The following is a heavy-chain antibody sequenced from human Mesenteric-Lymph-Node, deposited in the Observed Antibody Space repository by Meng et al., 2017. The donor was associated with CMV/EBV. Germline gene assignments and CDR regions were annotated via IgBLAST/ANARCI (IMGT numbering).Heavy chain of an antibody. CDR1: GCTFSSYS. Sequence: SGCTFSSYSISWVRQAPGQGLECMGGIIPILGIANYAQNFQGRVTITADKSTSTAYMELSSLRSEDTAVYYCARIHCSGGSCSHLDYWGQGTLVTVSS. D-gene: IGHD2-15*01. CDR2: IIPILGIA. V-gene: IGHV1-69*02. CDR3: ARIHCSGGSCSHLDY. J-gene: IGHJ4*02.